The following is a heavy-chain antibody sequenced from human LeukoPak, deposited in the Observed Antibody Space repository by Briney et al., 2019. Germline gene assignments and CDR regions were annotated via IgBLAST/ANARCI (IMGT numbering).Heavy chain of an antibody. CDR1: GFTFSSYA. CDR3: AKGGAANFDY. Sequence: PGGSLRLSCAASGFTFSSYAMHWVRQAPGKGLEWVAVISYDGSNKYYADSVKGRFTISRDNSKNTLHLQMNSLRAEDTAVYYCAKGGAANFDYWGQGTLVTVSS. D-gene: IGHD2-15*01. CDR2: ISYDGSNK. J-gene: IGHJ4*02. V-gene: IGHV3-30-3*01.